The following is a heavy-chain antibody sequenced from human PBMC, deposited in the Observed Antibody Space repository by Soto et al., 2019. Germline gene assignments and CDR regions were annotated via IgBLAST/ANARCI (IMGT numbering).Heavy chain of an antibody. J-gene: IGHJ4*02. Sequence: QVQLVESGGGVVQPGRSLRRSCAASGFNLSSYGMHWVRQAPGKGLEWVAVISYDGSNKYYADSVKGRFTISRENSKNTLYLQMNSLRAEDTDVYYCAKDFRQQLIRSLNYSDYWGQGTLVTVSS. CDR1: GFNLSSYG. V-gene: IGHV3-30*18. CDR3: AKDFRQQLIRSLNYSDY. CDR2: ISYDGSNK. D-gene: IGHD6-13*01.